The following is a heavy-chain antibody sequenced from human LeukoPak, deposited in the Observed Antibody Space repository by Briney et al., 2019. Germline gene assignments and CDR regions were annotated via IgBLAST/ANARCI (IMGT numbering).Heavy chain of an antibody. Sequence: GGSLRLSCAASGFTFSSYDMHWVRQPTGKGLEWVSTIGTAGDTYYPGSVKGRFTISRENAKNSLYLQMNSLRAGDTAVYYCARSRDGYNLRYFELWGRGTLVTVSS. CDR3: ARSRDGYNLRYFEL. D-gene: IGHD5-24*01. V-gene: IGHV3-13*01. J-gene: IGHJ2*01. CDR1: GFTFSSYD. CDR2: IGTAGDT.